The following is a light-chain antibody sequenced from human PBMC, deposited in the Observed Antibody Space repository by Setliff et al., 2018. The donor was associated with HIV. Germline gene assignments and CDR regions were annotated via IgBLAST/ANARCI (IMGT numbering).Light chain of an antibody. CDR3: SSYTTSSSFLV. Sequence: QSVLTQPASVSGSPGQSITISCTGTSSDVGGYDFVAWYQLHPGKAPKLMIYDVNKRSSGVSNRFSGSKSGDTASLTISGLQAEDEADYFCSSYTTSSSFLVFGGGTKGTVL. V-gene: IGLV2-14*03. J-gene: IGLJ3*02. CDR1: SSDVGGYDF. CDR2: DVN.